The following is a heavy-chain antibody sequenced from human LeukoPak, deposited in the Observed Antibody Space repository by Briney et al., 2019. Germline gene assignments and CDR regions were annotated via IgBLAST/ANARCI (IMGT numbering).Heavy chain of an antibody. CDR1: GYTFTSYY. D-gene: IGHD2-21*02. V-gene: IGHV1-46*01. Sequence: ASVKVSCKASGYTFTSYYMHWVRQAPGQGLEWMGIINPSGGSSRYAQKFKGRVTMTSDTSTSTLYMELSSLRSEDTAVYYCARGGGGDSAAPFDYWGQGTLVTVSS. CDR2: INPSGGSS. CDR3: ARGGGGDSAAPFDY. J-gene: IGHJ4*02.